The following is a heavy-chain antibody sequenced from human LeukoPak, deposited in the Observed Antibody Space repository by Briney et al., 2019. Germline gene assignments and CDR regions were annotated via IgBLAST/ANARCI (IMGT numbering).Heavy chain of an antibody. D-gene: IGHD1-1*01. J-gene: IGHJ4*02. CDR3: ARTTGAEFDY. CDR2: IGTAADT. V-gene: IGHV3-13*01. Sequence: LVSAIGTAADTYYPGSVKGRFTISRENAKNSLYLQMNSLRAEDTAVYYCARTTGAEFDYWGQGTLVTVSS.